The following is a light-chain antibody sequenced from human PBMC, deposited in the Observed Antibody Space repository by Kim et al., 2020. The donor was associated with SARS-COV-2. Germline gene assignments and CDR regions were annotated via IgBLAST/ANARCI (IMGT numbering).Light chain of an antibody. V-gene: IGKV3-20*01. CDR2: GAS. CDR1: QSVSSSY. Sequence: SPGERAPLSCRASQSVSSSYLTWYQQKPGQAPRLLIYGASSRATGIPDRFSGSGSGTDFTLTISRLEPEDFAVYYCQQYGSSSLTFGGGTKVDIK. CDR3: QQYGSSSLT. J-gene: IGKJ4*02.